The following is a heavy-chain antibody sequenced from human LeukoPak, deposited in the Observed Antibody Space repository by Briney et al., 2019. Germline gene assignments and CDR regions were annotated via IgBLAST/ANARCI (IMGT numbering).Heavy chain of an antibody. CDR1: GLIFGSYS. CDR3: ARDGVQGATPFYFDF. D-gene: IGHD2-15*01. Sequence: GGSLRLSCSASGLIFGSYSMNWARRAPGKGLQWVSYISGGSTNVFYADSVKGRFTISRDNAENSLYLQMNSLRAEDTAVYYCARDGVQGATPFYFDFWGQGALVTVSS. J-gene: IGHJ4*01. V-gene: IGHV3-48*01. CDR2: ISGGSTNV.